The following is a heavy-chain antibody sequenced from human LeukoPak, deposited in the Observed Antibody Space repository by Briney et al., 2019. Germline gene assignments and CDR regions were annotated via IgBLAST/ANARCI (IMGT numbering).Heavy chain of an antibody. J-gene: IGHJ3*02. Sequence: PGGSLRLSCAASGFTFSNYWMNWVRQAPGKGLEWVANIKEDGSDKYYVDSVKGRFSISKDNAKNSLYLQMNSLRAEDTAVYYCAKDQSSSSWYGDAFDIWGQGTMVTVSS. V-gene: IGHV3-7*01. CDR3: AKDQSSSSWYGDAFDI. CDR2: IKEDGSDK. D-gene: IGHD6-13*01. CDR1: GFTFSNYW.